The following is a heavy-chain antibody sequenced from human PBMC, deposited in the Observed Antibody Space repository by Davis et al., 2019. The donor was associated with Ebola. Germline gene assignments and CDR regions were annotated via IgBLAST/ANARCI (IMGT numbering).Heavy chain of an antibody. CDR2: ISSSSSTI. D-gene: IGHD2-2*01. V-gene: IGHV3-48*02. Sequence: GESLKISCAASGFTFSSYSMNWVRQAPGKGLEWVSYISSSSSTIYYADSVKGRFTISRDNAKNSLYLQMNSLRDEDTAVYYCLGKVPAANYYYYGMDVWGQGTTVTVSS. J-gene: IGHJ6*02. CDR3: LGKVPAANYYYYGMDV. CDR1: GFTFSSYS.